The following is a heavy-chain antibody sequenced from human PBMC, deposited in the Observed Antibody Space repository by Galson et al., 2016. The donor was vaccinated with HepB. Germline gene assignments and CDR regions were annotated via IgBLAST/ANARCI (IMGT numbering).Heavy chain of an antibody. Sequence: SLRLSCAATGFTFSSSAMAWVRQAPGKGLEWVSAINENGGATYYADSVKGRFTISRDNSKHTLYLQMNSLRADDTAVYFCAKGGGVKTPLKNWGQGTLVTVSS. D-gene: IGHD3-16*01. V-gene: IGHV3-23*01. J-gene: IGHJ4*02. CDR2: INENGGAT. CDR3: AKGGGVKTPLKN. CDR1: GFTFSSSA.